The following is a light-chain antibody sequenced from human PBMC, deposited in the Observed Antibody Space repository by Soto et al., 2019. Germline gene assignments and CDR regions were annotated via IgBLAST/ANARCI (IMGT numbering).Light chain of an antibody. CDR2: DAS. Sequence: EIVTTQSPATLSVSPGARGTLSCRASQSVSSYLAWYQQKPGQAPRLLIYDASNRATGIPARFSGSGSGTDFTLTISSLGPEDVAVYYCQQRGNWPITFGQGTRLEIK. CDR3: QQRGNWPIT. CDR1: QSVSSY. V-gene: IGKV3-11*01. J-gene: IGKJ5*01.